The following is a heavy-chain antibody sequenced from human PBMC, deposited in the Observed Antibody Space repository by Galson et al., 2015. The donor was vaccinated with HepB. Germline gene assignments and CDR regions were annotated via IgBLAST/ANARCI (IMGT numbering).Heavy chain of an antibody. CDR1: GFTFSSYA. Sequence: SLRLSCAASGFTFSSYAMSWVRQAPGKGLEWVSAISGSGGSTYYADSVKGRFTISRDNSKNTLYLQMNSLRSEDTAVYYCARGGRRSSDESWFDPWGQGTLVTVSS. V-gene: IGHV3-23*01. CDR2: ISGSGGST. CDR3: ARGGRRSSDESWFDP. J-gene: IGHJ5*02. D-gene: IGHD3-16*01.